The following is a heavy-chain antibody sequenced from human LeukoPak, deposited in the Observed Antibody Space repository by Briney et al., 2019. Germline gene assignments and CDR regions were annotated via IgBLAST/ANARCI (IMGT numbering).Heavy chain of an antibody. V-gene: IGHV1-2*02. D-gene: IGHD3-22*01. J-gene: IGHJ5*02. CDR3: ARYYYDSSGYYNGWCDP. CDR2: INPNSGGT. Sequence: ASVKVSCKASGYTFSGYYMHWVRQAPGQGLEWMGWINPNSGGTNYAQKFQGRVTMTRDTSISTAYMELSRLRSDDTAVYYCARYYYDSSGYYNGWCDPWGQGTLVTVSS. CDR1: GYTFSGYY.